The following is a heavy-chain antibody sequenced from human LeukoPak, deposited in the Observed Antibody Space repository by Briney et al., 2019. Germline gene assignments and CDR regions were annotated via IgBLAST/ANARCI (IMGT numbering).Heavy chain of an antibody. V-gene: IGHV3-53*01. CDR1: GFTGSNNH. Sequence: GGSLRLSCAASGFTGSNNHMSWVRQAPGKGLEWVSVIYSGGGTNSADSVKGRFTISRDNSKNTLYLQMNRLRAEDTAVYYCARNYGDYGALFDYWGQGTLVTVSS. D-gene: IGHD4-17*01. J-gene: IGHJ4*02. CDR2: IYSGGGT. CDR3: ARNYGDYGALFDY.